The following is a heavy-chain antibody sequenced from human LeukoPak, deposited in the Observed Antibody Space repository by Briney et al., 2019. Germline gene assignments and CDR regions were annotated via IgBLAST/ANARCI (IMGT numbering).Heavy chain of an antibody. CDR2: IYYSGTT. D-gene: IGHD2-15*01. CDR1: GGSISSGGYY. J-gene: IGHJ4*02. CDR3: ARGPVVAAFYYFDY. Sequence: SETLSLTCTVSGGSISSGGYYWSWIRQHPGKGLEWIGYIYYSGTTNYNPSLKSRVTISVDTSKNQFSLKLSSVTAADTAVYYCARGPVVAAFYYFDYWGQGTLVTVSS. V-gene: IGHV4-61*08.